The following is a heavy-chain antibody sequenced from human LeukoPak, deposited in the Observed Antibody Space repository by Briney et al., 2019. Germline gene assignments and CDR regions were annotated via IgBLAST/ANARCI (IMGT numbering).Heavy chain of an antibody. CDR2: ISGSGGST. Sequence: PGGSLRLSCAASAFIFTNHAMNSVRQAPGKGLECVSGISGSGGSTYYAGSVKGRFTISRDNSKNTLYMQMNSLGAEETAVYYCAKGFRSGTYPLDYWGQGTMVTVSS. D-gene: IGHD3-10*01. CDR3: AKGFRSGTYPLDY. V-gene: IGHV3-23*01. J-gene: IGHJ4*02. CDR1: AFIFTNHA.